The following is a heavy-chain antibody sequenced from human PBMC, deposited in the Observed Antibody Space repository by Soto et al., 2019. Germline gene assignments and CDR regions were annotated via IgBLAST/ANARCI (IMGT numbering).Heavy chain of an antibody. CDR2: INPKTGGT. V-gene: IGHV1-2*02. J-gene: IGHJ5*02. D-gene: IGHD3-22*01. CDR3: ARMDDSSGYYFDP. Sequence: QVQLVQSGAEVKKSGASVKVSCEASGYTFTGYYIHWVRQAPRQGLEWMGWINPKTGGTNYAQKFQGRVTMSRDTSITTAYMELSRLRSDDTAVYYCARMDDSSGYYFDPWGQGTLVTVSS. CDR1: GYTFTGYY.